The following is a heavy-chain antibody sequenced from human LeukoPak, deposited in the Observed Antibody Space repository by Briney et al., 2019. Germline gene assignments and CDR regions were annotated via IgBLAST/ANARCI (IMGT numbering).Heavy chain of an antibody. V-gene: IGHV1-18*01. D-gene: IGHD3-9*01. CDR3: ARAPPKLDILTGSRY. Sequence: GASVKVSCKASGIDFSSSAISWVRQAPGQGLEWMGWISAYNGNTNYAQKLQGRVTLTTDTSTSTAYMELRSLRSDDTAVYYCARAPPKLDILTGSRYWGQGTLVTVSS. CDR2: ISAYNGNT. J-gene: IGHJ4*02. CDR1: GIDFSSSA.